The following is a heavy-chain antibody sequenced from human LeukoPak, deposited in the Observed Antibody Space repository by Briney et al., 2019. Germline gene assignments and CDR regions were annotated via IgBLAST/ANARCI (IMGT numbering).Heavy chain of an antibody. Sequence: PGGPLRLCCAASGFTFSSYWMSWVRQAPGKGLEWVANIKQDGSEKYYVDSVKGRFTISRDNAKNSLYLQMNSLRAEDTAVYYCARAGDIVVVPAANNLGYWGQGTLVTVSS. D-gene: IGHD2-2*01. CDR3: ARAGDIVVVPAANNLGY. CDR2: IKQDGSEK. V-gene: IGHV3-7*03. CDR1: GFTFSSYW. J-gene: IGHJ4*02.